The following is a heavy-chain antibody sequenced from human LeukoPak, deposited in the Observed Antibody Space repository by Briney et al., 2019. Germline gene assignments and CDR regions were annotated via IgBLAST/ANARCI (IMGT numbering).Heavy chain of an antibody. CDR3: ARDVHGDYGSGWFDP. V-gene: IGHV1-69*05. J-gene: IGHJ5*02. CDR1: GGTFNNSA. D-gene: IGHD4-17*01. Sequence: SVKVSCKTSGGTFNNSAISWVRQAPGQGLEWLGGIMPLFGTAGYAQKFQGRVTITKDESTRPVYLELTSLTSDDTAVYYCARDVHGDYGSGWFDPWGQGTLVSVSS. CDR2: IMPLFGTA.